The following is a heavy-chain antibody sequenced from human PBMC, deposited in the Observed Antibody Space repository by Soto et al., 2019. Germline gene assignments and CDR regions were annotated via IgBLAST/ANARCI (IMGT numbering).Heavy chain of an antibody. CDR2: IYYSGST. V-gene: IGHV4-59*01. CDR3: ARGYFSRYYFDY. CDR1: GGSISSYY. J-gene: IGHJ4*02. D-gene: IGHD3-9*01. Sequence: SSETLSLTCTVSGGSISSYYWSWIRQPPGKGLEWIGYIYYSGSTNYNPSLKSRVTISVDTSKNQFSLKLSSVTAADTAVYYCARGYFSRYYFDYWGQGTLVTVSS.